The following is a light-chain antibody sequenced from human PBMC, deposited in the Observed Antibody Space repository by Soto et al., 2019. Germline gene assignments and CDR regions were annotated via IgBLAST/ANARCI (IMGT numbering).Light chain of an antibody. CDR1: LSDVGGNDF. V-gene: IGLV2-8*01. CDR2: DAT. CDR3: SSYTGSNVL. J-gene: IGLJ2*01. Sequence: QLVLTQPPSASGSPGQSVVISCTGTLSDVGGNDFVSWYQQHPGKAPKLMIYDATRRPSGVPDRFSASKSGNTASLTVSGLQAEDEANYYCSSYTGSNVLFGGGTKVTVL.